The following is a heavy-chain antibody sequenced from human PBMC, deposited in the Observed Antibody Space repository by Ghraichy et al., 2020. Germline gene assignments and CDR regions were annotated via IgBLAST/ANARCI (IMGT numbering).Heavy chain of an antibody. CDR1: GGSFSGYY. V-gene: IGHV4-34*01. CDR2: INHSGST. Sequence: SEILSLTCAVYGGSFSGYYWSWIRQPPGKGLEWIGEINHSGSTNYNPSLKSRVTISVDTSKNQFSLKLSSVTAADTAVYYCARSGVVVVAAFWFDPWGQGTLVTVSS. J-gene: IGHJ5*02. D-gene: IGHD2-15*01. CDR3: ARSGVVVVAAFWFDP.